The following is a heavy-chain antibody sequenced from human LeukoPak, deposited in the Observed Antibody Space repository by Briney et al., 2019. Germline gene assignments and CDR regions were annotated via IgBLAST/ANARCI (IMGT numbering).Heavy chain of an antibody. CDR1: GGSISSYY. V-gene: IGHV4-59*01. Sequence: SETLSLTCTVSGGSISSYYWSWIRQPPGKGLEWIGYIYYSGSTNYNPSLKSRVTISVDTPKNQFSLKLSSVTAADTAVYYCARVGSSGWSQKYYFDYWGQGTLVTVSS. D-gene: IGHD6-19*01. CDR2: IYYSGST. CDR3: ARVGSSGWSQKYYFDY. J-gene: IGHJ4*02.